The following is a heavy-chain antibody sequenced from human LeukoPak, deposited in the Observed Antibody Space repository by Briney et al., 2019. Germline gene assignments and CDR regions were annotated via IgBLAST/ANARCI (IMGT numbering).Heavy chain of an antibody. J-gene: IGHJ3*02. CDR2: ISWNSGSI. V-gene: IGHV3-9*01. D-gene: IGHD1-26*01. CDR3: ARPKYSNDAFDI. CDR1: GFTFDDYA. Sequence: SLRLSCAASGFTFDDYAMHWVRQAPGKGLEWVSGISWNSGSIGYADSVKGRFTISRDNAKNSLYLQMNSLRAEDTAVYYCARPKYSNDAFDIWGQGTMVTVSS.